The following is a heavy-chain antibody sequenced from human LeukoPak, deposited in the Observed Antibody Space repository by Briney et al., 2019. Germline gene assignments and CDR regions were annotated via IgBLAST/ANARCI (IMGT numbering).Heavy chain of an antibody. Sequence: PGGSLRLSCAASGFTFSSYSMNWVRQAPGKGLEWVSSISSSSSYIYYADSVKGRFTISRDNAKNSLYLQMNSLRAEDTAVYYCARKRLAGYSSSLDYWGQGTLVTVSS. CDR1: GFTFSSYS. D-gene: IGHD6-13*01. V-gene: IGHV3-21*01. CDR2: ISSSSSYI. CDR3: ARKRLAGYSSSLDY. J-gene: IGHJ4*02.